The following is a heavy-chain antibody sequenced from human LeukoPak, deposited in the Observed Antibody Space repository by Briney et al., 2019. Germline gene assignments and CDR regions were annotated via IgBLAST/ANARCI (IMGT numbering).Heavy chain of an antibody. J-gene: IGHJ6*02. CDR3: ARDSVAAGRRFPYYYYGMDV. V-gene: IGHV3-66*01. CDR2: IYSGGST. CDR1: GFTVSSNY. Sequence: GGSLRLSCAASGFTVSSNYMSWVRQAPGKGLEWVSVIYSGGSTYYADSVKGRFTISRDNSKNTLYLQMNSLRAKDTAVYYCARDSVAAGRRFPYYYYGMDVWGQGTTVTVSS. D-gene: IGHD2-15*01.